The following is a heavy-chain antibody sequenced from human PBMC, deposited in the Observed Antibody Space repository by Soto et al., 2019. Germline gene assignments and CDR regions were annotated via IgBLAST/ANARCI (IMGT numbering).Heavy chain of an antibody. CDR2: IVPMVGTT. Sequence: QMQLVQSGAEVKKPGSSVKVSCKASGGTFSTYAISWVRQAPGQGLEWMGRIVPMVGTTSYTQRSQGRVTTTADESTSTAYMDLSSLRSEDTAVYYCARDLSSGIVVETFYYYPGMEVWGQGTTVTVSS. CDR3: ARDLSSGIVVETFYYYPGMEV. D-gene: IGHD3-10*02. V-gene: IGHV1-69*01. J-gene: IGHJ6*02. CDR1: GGTFSTYA.